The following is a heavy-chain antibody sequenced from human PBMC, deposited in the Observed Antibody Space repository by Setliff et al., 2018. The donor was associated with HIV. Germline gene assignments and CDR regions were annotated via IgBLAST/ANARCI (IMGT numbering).Heavy chain of an antibody. Sequence: SETLSLTCAVYGTSFSDYYWTWVRQTPGKGLEWIGEINHSGGTNYNPSLKSRVTISVDPSKNQFSLRLTSVTPADTAVYYCARDGPALYDSGIRYWGQGSLVTVSS. V-gene: IGHV4-34*01. CDR2: INHSGGT. D-gene: IGHD3-10*01. CDR1: GTSFSDYY. J-gene: IGHJ4*02. CDR3: ARDGPALYDSGIRY.